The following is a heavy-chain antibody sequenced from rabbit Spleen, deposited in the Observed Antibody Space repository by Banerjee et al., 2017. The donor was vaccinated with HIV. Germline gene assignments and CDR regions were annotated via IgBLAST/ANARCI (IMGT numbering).Heavy chain of an antibody. Sequence: QSLEESGGGLVKPGASLTLTCKASGFSFNSGYDMCWVRQAPGKGLEWIACIYTDSSGSTYYASWAKGRFTISKTSSTTVTLQMTSLTAADTATYFCARDPGYGGDSYGGAFDPWGPGTLVTVS. J-gene: IGHJ2*01. CDR3: ARDPGYGGDSYGGAFDP. CDR2: IYTDSSGST. D-gene: IGHD8-1*01. CDR1: GFSFNSGYD. V-gene: IGHV1S40*01.